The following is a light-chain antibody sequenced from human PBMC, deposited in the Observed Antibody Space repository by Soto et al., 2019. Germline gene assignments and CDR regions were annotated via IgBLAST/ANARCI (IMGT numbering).Light chain of an antibody. Sequence: QSVLTQPASVSGSPGQSITISCTGTSTDIGGYDYASWYQHHPSKAPKLLIYEVSNRPLGVSNRFAGSKSDNTASLTISGLQTEDEADYYCSSYTDTYTFVFGTGTKVTV. CDR3: SSYTDTYTFV. CDR1: STDIGGYDY. CDR2: EVS. V-gene: IGLV2-14*01. J-gene: IGLJ1*01.